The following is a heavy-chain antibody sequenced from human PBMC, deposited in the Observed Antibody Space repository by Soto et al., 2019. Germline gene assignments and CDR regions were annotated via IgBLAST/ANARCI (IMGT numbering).Heavy chain of an antibody. J-gene: IGHJ4*02. D-gene: IGHD3-3*01. Sequence: SETLSLTCAVYGGSFSGYYWSWIRQPPGKGLEWIGEINHSGSTNYNPSLKSRVTISVDTSKNQFSLKLSSVTAADTAVYYCARGAGFWSGHYTERRTYFDYWGQGTLVTVSS. CDR3: ARGAGFWSGHYTERRTYFDY. CDR1: GGSFSGYY. V-gene: IGHV4-34*01. CDR2: INHSGST.